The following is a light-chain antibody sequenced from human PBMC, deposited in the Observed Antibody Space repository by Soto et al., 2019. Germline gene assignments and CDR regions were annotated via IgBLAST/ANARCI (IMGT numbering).Light chain of an antibody. CDR3: QSNNSGPRT. V-gene: IGKV1-27*01. J-gene: IGKJ1*01. CDR2: AAS. CDR1: QGISSY. Sequence: DIPMTQSPSSLSASVGDRVIITFRASQGISSYLAWYQQKPGKVPKPLIYAASTLQSGFPSRFSGSGSGTDFTLTISSLQPEDVATYYCQSNNSGPRTFGQGTKLELK.